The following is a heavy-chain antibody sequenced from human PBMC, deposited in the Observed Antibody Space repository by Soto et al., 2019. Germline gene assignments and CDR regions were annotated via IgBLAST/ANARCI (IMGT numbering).Heavy chain of an antibody. V-gene: IGHV3-30*01. Sequence: PGGSLRLSRSSSGFIIPSCAIHGIRQPPGKGLEWVAVIGSDGTHRYYGDSVQGRFTISRDTSQNMVFLQMDSLTAEDTALYYCARDSRVGLPDYFDNWGQGTLVTVSS. CDR1: GFIIPSCA. D-gene: IGHD1-26*01. J-gene: IGHJ4*02. CDR3: ARDSRVGLPDYFDN. CDR2: IGSDGTHR.